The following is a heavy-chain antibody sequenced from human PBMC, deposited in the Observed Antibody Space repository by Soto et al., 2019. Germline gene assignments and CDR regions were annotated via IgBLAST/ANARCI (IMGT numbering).Heavy chain of an antibody. CDR3: ARGRCSGGSCYPYFYYYDMDV. CDR1: GYTFTSYY. Sequence: ASVKVSCKASGYTFTSYYMHWVRQAPGQGLEWMGIINPSGGSTSYAQKFQGRVTITADKSTSTAYMELSSLKSEGTAVYYCARGRCSGGSCYPYFYYYDMDVWGQGTTVTVSS. V-gene: IGHV1-46*01. J-gene: IGHJ6*02. CDR2: INPSGGST. D-gene: IGHD2-15*01.